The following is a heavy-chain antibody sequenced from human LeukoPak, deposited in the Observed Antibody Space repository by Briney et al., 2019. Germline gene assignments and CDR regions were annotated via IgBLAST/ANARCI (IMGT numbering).Heavy chain of an antibody. D-gene: IGHD4-23*01. J-gene: IGHJ4*02. CDR3: AKAQGSGYGGNSGFDY. Sequence: GGSLRLSCAASGLTFSSHWMHWVRQAPGKGLEWVSGTSWNSGSIGYADSVKGRFIISRDNAKNSLYLQMNSLTVEDTALYYCAKAQGSGYGGNSGFDYWGQGTLVTVSS. CDR1: GLTFSSHW. CDR2: TSWNSGSI. V-gene: IGHV3-9*01.